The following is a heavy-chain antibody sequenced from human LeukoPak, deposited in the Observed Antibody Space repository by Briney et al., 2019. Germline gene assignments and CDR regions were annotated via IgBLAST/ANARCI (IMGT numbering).Heavy chain of an antibody. CDR1: GGSISSSSYY. Sequence: SETLSLTCTVSGGSISSSSYYWGWIRQPPGKGLEWIGTIYYSGSTYYNPSLKSRVTMSVDTSKSQFSLKLSSVTAADTAVYYCAGSSGWYGAFDIWGQGTMVTVSS. CDR3: AGSSGWYGAFDI. J-gene: IGHJ3*02. D-gene: IGHD6-19*01. V-gene: IGHV4-39*07. CDR2: IYYSGST.